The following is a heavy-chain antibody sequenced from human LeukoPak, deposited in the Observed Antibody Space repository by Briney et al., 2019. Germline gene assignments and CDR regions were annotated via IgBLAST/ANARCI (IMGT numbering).Heavy chain of an antibody. V-gene: IGHV4-61*02. CDR2: IYTSGST. CDR1: GGSISSGTYY. CDR3: ARNSCPSGSCYDNRGYFDY. Sequence: SETLSLTCTVSGGSISSGTYYWSWIRQPAGKGLEWIGRIYTSGSTNYNPSLKSRITISVDTSKNQFSLKLTSVTAADTAVYYCARNSCPSGSCYDNRGYFDYWGQGTLVTVSS. D-gene: IGHD2-15*01. J-gene: IGHJ4*02.